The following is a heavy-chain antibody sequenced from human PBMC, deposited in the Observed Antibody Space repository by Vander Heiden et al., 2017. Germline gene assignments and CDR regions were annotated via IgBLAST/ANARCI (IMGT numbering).Heavy chain of an antibody. V-gene: IGHV3-15*01. Sequence: EVQLVEPGGGVVKPGGSLILSCAASGFTVSNAWVSWVRQAPGKGLEWVGRIKSKTDGGTTDYAAPVKGRFTISRDDSKNTLYLQMNSMKTEDTAVYYCTTELYDYDSSGYYYDYWGDVTLVTVSS. CDR3: TTELYDYDSSGYYYDY. J-gene: IGHJ4*01. CDR2: IKSKTDGGTT. CDR1: GFTVSNAW. D-gene: IGHD3-22*01.